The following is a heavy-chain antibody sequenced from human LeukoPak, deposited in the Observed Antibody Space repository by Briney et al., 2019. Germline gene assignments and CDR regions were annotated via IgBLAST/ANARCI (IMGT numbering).Heavy chain of an antibody. J-gene: IGHJ4*02. D-gene: IGHD4-23*01. V-gene: IGHV1-3*01. CDR3: ASVVRYGGYYFDY. CDR1: GYTFTSYA. Sequence: ASVKVSCKASGYTFTSYAMHWVRQAPGQRLEWMGWINAGNGNTKYSQKFQGRVTMTRDTSISTAYMELSRLRSDDTAVYYCASVVRYGGYYFDYWGQGTLLAVSS. CDR2: INAGNGNT.